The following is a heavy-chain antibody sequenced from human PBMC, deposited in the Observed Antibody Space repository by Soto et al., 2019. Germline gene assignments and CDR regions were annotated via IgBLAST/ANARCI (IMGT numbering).Heavy chain of an antibody. D-gene: IGHD3-10*01. CDR3: ARDLTIVGSPDY. V-gene: IGHV3-21*01. Sequence: EVQLVESGGGLVKPGGSLRLSCAASGFTFSSYSMNWVRQAPGKGLEWVSSISSSSSYIYYADSVKGRFTISRDNAKNSLYLQMNSLRAEDTAVYYCARDLTIVGSPDYWGQGTLVTVSS. CDR2: ISSSSSYI. J-gene: IGHJ4*02. CDR1: GFTFSSYS.